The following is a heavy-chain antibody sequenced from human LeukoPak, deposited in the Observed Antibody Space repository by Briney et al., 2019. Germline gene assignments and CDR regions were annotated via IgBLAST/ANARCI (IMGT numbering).Heavy chain of an antibody. Sequence: PSETLSLTCTVSGYSISSGYYWGWIRQPPGKGLEWIGSIYHSGSTYYNPSLKSRVTISVDTSKNQFSLKLSSVTAADTAVYYCARLLADYWGQGTLVTVSS. CDR1: GYSISSGYY. CDR2: IYHSGST. CDR3: ARLLADY. V-gene: IGHV4-38-2*02. J-gene: IGHJ4*02.